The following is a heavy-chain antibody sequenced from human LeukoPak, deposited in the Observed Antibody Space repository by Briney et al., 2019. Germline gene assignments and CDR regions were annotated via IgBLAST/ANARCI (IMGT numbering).Heavy chain of an antibody. J-gene: IGHJ4*02. Sequence: TASETLSLTCIVSGGSISTYSWNWIQQSPGKGLEWVGYISHSGTTSYDSYFRSRVTISVDTSNNQLSLKLTSVTAADTAVYYCARWDDSAWAFGNWGPGTLVTVSS. CDR3: ARWDDSAWAFGN. D-gene: IGHD6-19*01. V-gene: IGHV4-59*08. CDR2: ISHSGTT. CDR1: GGSISTYS.